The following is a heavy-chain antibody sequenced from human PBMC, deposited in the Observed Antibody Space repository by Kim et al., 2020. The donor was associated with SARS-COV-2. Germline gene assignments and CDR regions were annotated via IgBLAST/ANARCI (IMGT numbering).Heavy chain of an antibody. D-gene: IGHD3-16*01. CDR3: AKSVWGSHWHTGDY. Sequence: GGSLRLSCAASGFTFNTYGMHWVRQAPGKGLEWVAVVSYDGGHEYYADSVKGRFTISRDNSKNTLYLQMNSLRAEDTAVYYCAKSVWGSHWHTGDYWGQGTLVTVSS. CDR1: GFTFNTYG. J-gene: IGHJ4*02. V-gene: IGHV3-30*18. CDR2: VSYDGGHE.